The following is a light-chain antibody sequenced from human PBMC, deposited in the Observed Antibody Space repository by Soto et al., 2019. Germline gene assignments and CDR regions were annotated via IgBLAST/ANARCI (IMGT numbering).Light chain of an antibody. CDR1: SSDIGGYDF. J-gene: IGLJ2*01. CDR3: SSYAGSNNLG. CDR2: EVT. V-gene: IGLV2-8*01. Sequence: QSALTQPPSASGSPGQSVTISCTGSSSDIGGYDFVSWYQQHPGKAPKLMIYEVTKRPSGVPDRFSGSKSGNTAPLTVSGLQAEDEGDYYCSSYAGSNNLGFGGGTKLPVL.